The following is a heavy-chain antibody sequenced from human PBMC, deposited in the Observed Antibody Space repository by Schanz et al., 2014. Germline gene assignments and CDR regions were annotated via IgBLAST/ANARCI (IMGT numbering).Heavy chain of an antibody. Sequence: QVQLVESGGGLVKPGGSLRLSCAASGLTFSDYYMSWIRQAPGKGLEWVSSISWNSGSIDYADSVKGRFTISRDNAKNSLYLQMNSLRAEDTAVYYCARPSDSSWYMDVWGKGTTVTVSS. V-gene: IGHV3-11*04. D-gene: IGHD2-21*02. CDR2: ISWNSGSI. CDR1: GLTFSDYY. CDR3: ARPSDSSWYMDV. J-gene: IGHJ6*03.